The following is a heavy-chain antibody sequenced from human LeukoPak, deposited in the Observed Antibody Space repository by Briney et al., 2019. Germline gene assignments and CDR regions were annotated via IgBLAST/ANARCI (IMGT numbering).Heavy chain of an antibody. CDR2: ISSRGSTI. CDR1: GFTFSSYA. V-gene: IGHV3-48*03. J-gene: IGHJ4*02. CDR3: AGTRRELGDRESLDY. D-gene: IGHD3-10*01. Sequence: GGSLRLSCAASGFTFSSYAMSWVHQAPGKGREWVSYISSRGSTIYYADSVKGRFTISRDNAKNSLYLQMNSLRAEDTAVYYCAGTRRELGDRESLDYWGQGTLVTVSS.